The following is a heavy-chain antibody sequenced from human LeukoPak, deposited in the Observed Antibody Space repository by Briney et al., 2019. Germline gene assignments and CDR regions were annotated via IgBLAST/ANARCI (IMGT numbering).Heavy chain of an antibody. CDR3: ARDTINDYGDYEHAFDI. D-gene: IGHD4-17*01. CDR2: INPNSGGT. J-gene: IGHJ3*02. Sequence: ASVTVSFKASGYTFTGYYMHWVRQAPGQGLEWMGWINPNSGGTNYAQKFQGRVTMTRDTSISTAYMELSRLRSDDTAVYYCARDTINDYGDYEHAFDIWGQGTMVTVSS. V-gene: IGHV1-2*02. CDR1: GYTFTGYY.